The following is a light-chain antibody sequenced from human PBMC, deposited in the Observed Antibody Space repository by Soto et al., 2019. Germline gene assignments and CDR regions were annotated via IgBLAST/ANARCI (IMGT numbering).Light chain of an antibody. J-gene: IGKJ4*01. CDR3: QQRRNWPPT. Sequence: EIVLTQSPGTLSLSPGERATLSCRASQIVSSSYLSWYQQKPGQAPRLLIYGASTRAAGIPARFSGSGSGTTFTLTISSLQAEDFAVYYCQQRRNWPPTFGGGTKVDIK. V-gene: IGKV3D-20*02. CDR2: GAS. CDR1: QIVSSSY.